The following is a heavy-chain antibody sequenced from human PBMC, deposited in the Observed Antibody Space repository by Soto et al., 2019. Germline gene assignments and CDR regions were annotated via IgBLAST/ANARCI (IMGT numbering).Heavy chain of an antibody. CDR3: VHSRCGGDCLQSYSSHYYYGMDI. J-gene: IGHJ6*02. Sequence: QITLKESGPTLVKPTQTLTLTCTFSGFSLSTGGMGVGWIRQPPGKALEWLALIYWDGDRRYSPSLMNRLTIAKDTSKNQVALTMTNMDPVYTATYYCVHSRCGGDCLQSYSSHYYYGMDIRGQGTTVTVSS. CDR1: GFSLSTGGMG. D-gene: IGHD2-21*02. V-gene: IGHV2-5*02. CDR2: IYWDGDR.